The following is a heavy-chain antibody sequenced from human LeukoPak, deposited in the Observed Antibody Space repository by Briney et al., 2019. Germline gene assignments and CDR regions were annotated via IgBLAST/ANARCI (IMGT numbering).Heavy chain of an antibody. V-gene: IGHV3-30*03. CDR1: GFTFSSSG. CDR2: ISYDGSSK. D-gene: IGHD6-6*01. CDR3: ARSWSSSSLDY. J-gene: IGHJ4*02. Sequence: GGSLRLSCAASGFTFSSSGLHWVRQAPGKGLEWVAFISYDGSSKYYADSVKGRFTVSRDISKNTLYLQMNSLRPEDTAVYYCARSWSSSSLDYWGQGTLVTVSS.